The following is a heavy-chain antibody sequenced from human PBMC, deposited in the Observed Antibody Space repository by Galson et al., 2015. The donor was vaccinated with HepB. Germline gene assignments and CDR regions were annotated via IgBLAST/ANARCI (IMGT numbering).Heavy chain of an antibody. CDR1: GFTFSNAW. Sequence: SLRLSCAASGFTFSNAWMSWVRQAPGKGLEWVGHIKSKTDGGTTDYAAPVKGRFSISRDDSKNTLYLQMNSLKTEDTAVYYCTTAWTRDGDYGSYWGQGTLVTVSS. D-gene: IGHD4-17*01. CDR2: IKSKTDGGTT. CDR3: TTAWTRDGDYGSY. V-gene: IGHV3-15*01. J-gene: IGHJ4*02.